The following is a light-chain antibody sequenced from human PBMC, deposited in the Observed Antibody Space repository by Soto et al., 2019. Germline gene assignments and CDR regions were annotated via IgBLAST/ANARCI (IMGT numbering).Light chain of an antibody. CDR2: KAS. Sequence: DIQMTQSPSTLSASVGDRVTITCRASQSISSWLAWYQQKPGKAPKVLIYKASSLESGVTSTFSGRGSGTEFTLTISSLQPDDFATYYCQQYNSYPWTFGQGTKVEIK. J-gene: IGKJ1*01. V-gene: IGKV1-5*03. CDR1: QSISSW. CDR3: QQYNSYPWT.